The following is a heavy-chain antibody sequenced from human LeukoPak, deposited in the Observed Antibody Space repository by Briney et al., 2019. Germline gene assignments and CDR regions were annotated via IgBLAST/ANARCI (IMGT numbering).Heavy chain of an antibody. Sequence: SETLSLTCGVSGGSSSSAGYSWSWIRQPPGKGLEWIGYIYHSGNTYYNPSLKSRVTISVDRSKNQFSLKLNFVTAADTAVYYCARSPSVRGWSGYLDFWGRGTQVTVSS. CDR1: GGSSSSAGYS. V-gene: IGHV4-30-2*01. CDR2: IYHSGNT. J-gene: IGHJ4*02. D-gene: IGHD6-19*01. CDR3: ARSPSVRGWSGYLDF.